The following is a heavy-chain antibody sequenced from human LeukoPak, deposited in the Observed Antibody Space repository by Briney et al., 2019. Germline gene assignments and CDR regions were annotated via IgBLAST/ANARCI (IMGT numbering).Heavy chain of an antibody. CDR3: ARANGQSDFDY. CDR2: IYTSGST. J-gene: IGHJ4*02. CDR1: GGSISSGSYY. V-gene: IGHV4-61*02. D-gene: IGHD2-8*01. Sequence: SETLSLTCTVCGGSISSGSYYWSWIRQPAGKGLEWIGRIYTSGSTNYNPSLKSRVTISVDTSKNQFSLKLSSVTAADTAVYYCARANGQSDFDYWGQGTLVTVSS.